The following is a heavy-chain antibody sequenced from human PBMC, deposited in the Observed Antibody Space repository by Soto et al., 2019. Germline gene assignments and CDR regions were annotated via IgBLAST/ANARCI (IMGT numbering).Heavy chain of an antibody. CDR3: ARDSSVFGVVIRPYGMDV. J-gene: IGHJ6*02. CDR2: ISAYNGNT. V-gene: IGHV1-18*04. Sequence: GASVKVSCKASGYTFTSYGISWVRQAPGQGLEWMGWISAYNGNTNYAQKLQGRVTMTTDTSTSTAYMELRSLRSDDTAVYYCARDSSVFGVVIRPYGMDVWGQGTTVTVSS. CDR1: GYTFTSYG. D-gene: IGHD3-3*01.